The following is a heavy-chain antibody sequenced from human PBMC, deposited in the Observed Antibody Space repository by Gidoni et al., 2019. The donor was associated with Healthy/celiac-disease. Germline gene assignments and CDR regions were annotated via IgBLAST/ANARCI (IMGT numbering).Heavy chain of an antibody. Sequence: SCKASGGTFSSYAISWVRQAPGQGLEWMGGIIPIFGTANYAQKFQGRVTITADKSTSTAYMELSSLRSEDTAVYYCARGTAGIAVAGPFDYWGQGTLVTVSS. CDR2: IIPIFGTA. CDR1: GGTFSSYA. CDR3: ARGTAGIAVAGPFDY. D-gene: IGHD6-19*01. V-gene: IGHV1-69*06. J-gene: IGHJ4*02.